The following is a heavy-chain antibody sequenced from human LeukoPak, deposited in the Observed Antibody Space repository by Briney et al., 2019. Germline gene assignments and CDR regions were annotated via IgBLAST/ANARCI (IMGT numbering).Heavy chain of an antibody. V-gene: IGHV3-21*01. D-gene: IGHD6-13*01. CDR2: ISSSSSYI. CDR3: ARDRLRAAAGTLDY. J-gene: IGHJ4*02. CDR1: GFTFSSYS. Sequence: VGSLRLSCAASGFTFSSYSMNWVRQAPGKGLEWVSSISSSSSYIYYADSVKGRFTISRDNAKNSLYLQMNSLRAEDTAVYYCARDRLRAAAGTLDYWGQGTLVTVSS.